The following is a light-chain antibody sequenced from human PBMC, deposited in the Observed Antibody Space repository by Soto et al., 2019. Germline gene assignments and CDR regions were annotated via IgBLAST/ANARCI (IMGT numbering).Light chain of an antibody. J-gene: IGKJ2*01. Sequence: DIQMTQSPSSLSASVGDRVTITCQASQHISEYLNWYQYKPGKAPKLLITDASNLKTGVPSRFSGSGSGTEYTFTINSLQPEDIATYYCQQSYTTPVYSFGQGTKVDIK. CDR1: QHISEY. CDR3: QQSYTTPVYS. CDR2: DAS. V-gene: IGKV1-33*01.